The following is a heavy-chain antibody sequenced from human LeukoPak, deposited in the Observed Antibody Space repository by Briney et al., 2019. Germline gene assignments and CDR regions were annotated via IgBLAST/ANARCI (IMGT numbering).Heavy chain of an antibody. J-gene: IGHJ4*02. CDR2: IKKDGSEK. D-gene: IGHD5-18*01. Sequence: GSLRLSCAASGFTFSSYWMSWVRQAPGKGLEWVAHIKKDGSEKYYVDSVKGRFTISRDSAKTSLYLQMISLRAEDTAVYYCARHLSGVTGYTYGRGIDYRGQGTLVTVSS. CDR1: GFTFSSYW. CDR3: ARHLSGVTGYTYGRGIDY. V-gene: IGHV3-7*01.